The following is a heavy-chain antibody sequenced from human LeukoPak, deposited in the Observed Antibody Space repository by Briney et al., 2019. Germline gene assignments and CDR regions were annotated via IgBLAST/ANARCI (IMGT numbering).Heavy chain of an antibody. CDR2: TSAHNDDT. CDR3: ARDWDSRNDYFDP. D-gene: IGHD1-1*01. Sequence: GASVKVSCKASGYTFTSYGISWVRQAPGQGLEWMGWTSAHNDDTNYAETLQGRLTMTTDMSTSTAYMELTSLRSDDTAVYYCARDWDSRNDYFDPWGQGTLVIVSS. J-gene: IGHJ4*02. CDR1: GYTFTSYG. V-gene: IGHV1-18*01.